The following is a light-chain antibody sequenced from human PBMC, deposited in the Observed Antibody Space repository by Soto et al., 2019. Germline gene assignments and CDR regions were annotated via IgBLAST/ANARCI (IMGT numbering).Light chain of an antibody. V-gene: IGKV3-11*01. CDR2: DAS. J-gene: IGKJ2*01. Sequence: DIVLTQSPATLSLSPGERATLSCRASQNVRGYLAWYQQKPGQAPRLLIYDASSRATGSSARLSGSGSGTDFTLTISSLESEDFAIYYCQQRSHWPVTFGQGTKLEIK. CDR1: QNVRGY. CDR3: QQRSHWPVT.